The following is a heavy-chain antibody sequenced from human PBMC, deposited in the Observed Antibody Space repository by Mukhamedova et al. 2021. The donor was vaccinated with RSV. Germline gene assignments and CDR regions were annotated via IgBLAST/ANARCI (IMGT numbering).Heavy chain of an antibody. CDR3: ARETGGALSP. Sequence: VRQAPGKGLEWVAVISYDGSNKYYADSVKGRFTISRDNSKNTLYLQMNSLRAEDTAVYYCARETGGALSPWGQGTLVTVPS. D-gene: IGHD3-16*01. J-gene: IGHJ5*02. V-gene: IGHV3-30-3*01. CDR2: ISYDGSNK.